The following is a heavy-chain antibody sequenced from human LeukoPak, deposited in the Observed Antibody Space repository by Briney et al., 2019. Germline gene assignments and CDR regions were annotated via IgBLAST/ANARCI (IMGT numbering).Heavy chain of an antibody. D-gene: IGHD3-10*01. J-gene: IGHJ6*04. CDR3: ARDPYGSGSYSFAYYYYYYGMDV. CDR2: ISSSSSYI. V-gene: IGHV3-21*01. CDR1: GFTFSSYS. Sequence: GGSLRLSCAASGFTFSSYSMNWVRQAPGKGLEWVSSISSSSSYIYYADSVKGRFTISRDNAKNSLYLQMNSLRAEDTAVYYCARDPYGSGSYSFAYYYYYYGMDVWGTGTTVTVSS.